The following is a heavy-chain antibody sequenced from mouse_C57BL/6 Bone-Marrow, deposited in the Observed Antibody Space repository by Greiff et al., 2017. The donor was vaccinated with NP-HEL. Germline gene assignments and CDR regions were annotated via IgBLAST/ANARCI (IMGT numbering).Heavy chain of an antibody. Sequence: QVQLQQPGAELVKPGASVNLSCKASGYTFTSYWMHWVKQRPGQGLEWIGMIHPNSGSTNYNEKFKSKATLTVDKSSSTAYMQLSSLTSEDSAVYYCARGNYYGSPFDYWGQGTTLTVSS. CDR2: IHPNSGST. V-gene: IGHV1-64*01. J-gene: IGHJ2*01. CDR3: ARGNYYGSPFDY. D-gene: IGHD1-1*01. CDR1: GYTFTSYW.